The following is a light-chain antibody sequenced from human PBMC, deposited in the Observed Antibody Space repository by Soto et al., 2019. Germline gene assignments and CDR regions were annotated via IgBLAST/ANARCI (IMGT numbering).Light chain of an antibody. CDR1: QSVSSD. Sequence: EIVLTQSPATLSLSPGERATLSCRASQSVSSDVAWYQQKPGQAPRLLTYDASNRATGSPARFSGSGSGTDFTLTISSLEPEDFAVYYCQQRSNWPLLTFGGGPKVEIK. V-gene: IGKV3-11*01. CDR2: DAS. J-gene: IGKJ4*01. CDR3: QQRSNWPLLT.